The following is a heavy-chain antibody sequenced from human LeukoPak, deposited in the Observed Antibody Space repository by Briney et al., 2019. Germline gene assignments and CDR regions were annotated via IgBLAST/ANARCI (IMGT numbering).Heavy chain of an antibody. D-gene: IGHD3-10*01. CDR1: GFTFSSYG. Sequence: PGGSLRLSCAASGFTFSSYGMHWVRQAPGKGLEWVAFIRYDGSNKYYADSVKGRFTISRDNAKNTLYLQMNSLRAEDTAIYYCARDLSGSGSLSDYWGQGTLVTVSS. CDR2: IRYDGSNK. J-gene: IGHJ4*02. V-gene: IGHV3-30*02. CDR3: ARDLSGSGSLSDY.